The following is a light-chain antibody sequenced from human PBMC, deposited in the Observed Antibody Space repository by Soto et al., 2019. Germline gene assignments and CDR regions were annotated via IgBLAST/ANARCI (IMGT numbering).Light chain of an antibody. CDR3: QQSYSAPRT. CDR2: AAS. Sequence: DIQMTQSPSSLSASVGDRVAITCRASQSISSYLNWYQQKPGKSPKLLIYAASSLQSGVPSRFSGSGSGTDFTLTISSLQPEEFALYYCQQSYSAPRTFGQGTKVEIE. CDR1: QSISSY. V-gene: IGKV1-39*01. J-gene: IGKJ1*01.